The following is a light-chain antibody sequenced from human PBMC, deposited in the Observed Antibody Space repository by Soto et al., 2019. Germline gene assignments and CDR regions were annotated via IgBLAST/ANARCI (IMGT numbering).Light chain of an antibody. CDR1: SSDVGGYNY. J-gene: IGLJ2*01. Sequence: QSALTQPASVSGSPGQSITISCTGTSSDVGGYNYVSWYQQHPGKAPKLMIYDVSNRPSGVSNLFSGSKSDNTASLAISGLQAEDEADYYCSSYTSTSAVVFGGGTKLTVL. CDR3: SSYTSTSAVV. CDR2: DVS. V-gene: IGLV2-14*01.